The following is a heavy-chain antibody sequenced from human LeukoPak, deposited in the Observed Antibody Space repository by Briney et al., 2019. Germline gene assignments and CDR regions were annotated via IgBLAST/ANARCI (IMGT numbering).Heavy chain of an antibody. J-gene: IGHJ4*02. CDR2: FDPEDGET. V-gene: IGHV1-24*01. Sequence: ASVKVSCKVSGYTLTELSMHWVRQAPGKGLEWMGGFDPEDGETIYAQKFQGRVTMTGDTSTDTAYMELSSLRSEDTAVYYCATHTDYGDYVAFDYWGQGTLVTVSS. CDR3: ATHTDYGDYVAFDY. CDR1: GYTLTELS. D-gene: IGHD4-17*01.